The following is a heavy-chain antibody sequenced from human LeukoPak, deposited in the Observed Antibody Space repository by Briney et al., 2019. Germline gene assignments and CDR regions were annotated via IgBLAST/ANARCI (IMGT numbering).Heavy chain of an antibody. CDR1: VWFFDDYA. Sequence: GVSLTLSCVASVWFFDDYAMHWVRHAPAPGLGSVSGISWNCGRIGYADSVKGRFPISRDNDKNSLYLQMNSLRAEDMALYYCAKDSRRAIEYSSSSVFDYWGQGTLVTVSS. V-gene: IGHV3-9*03. CDR2: ISWNCGRI. D-gene: IGHD6-6*01. J-gene: IGHJ4*02. CDR3: AKDSRRAIEYSSSSVFDY.